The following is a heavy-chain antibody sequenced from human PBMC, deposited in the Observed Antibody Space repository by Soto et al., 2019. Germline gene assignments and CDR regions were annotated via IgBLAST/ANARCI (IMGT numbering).Heavy chain of an antibody. CDR2: IKSKTDGGTT. CDR1: GFTFSNAW. D-gene: IGHD3-10*01. J-gene: IGHJ6*03. V-gene: IGHV3-15*01. CDR3: TTDELWFGGDYMDV. Sequence: GGSLRLSCAASGFTFSNAWMSWVRQAPGKGLEWVGRIKSKTDGGTTDYAAPVKGRFTISRYDSKNTLYLQMNSLKTEDTAVYYCTTDELWFGGDYMDVWGKGTTVTVSS.